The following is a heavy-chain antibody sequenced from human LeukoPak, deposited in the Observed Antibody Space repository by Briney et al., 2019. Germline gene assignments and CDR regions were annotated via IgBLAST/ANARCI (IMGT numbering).Heavy chain of an antibody. D-gene: IGHD3-10*01. Sequence: GGSLRLSCAASGFTFSNAWMSWVRQAPGKGLEWVGRIKSKTDGGTTDYAAPVKGRFTISRDDSKNTLYLQMNSLKTEDTAVYYCARRSGLVRGVIIKGDNWFDPWGQGTLVTVSS. CDR2: IKSKTDGGTT. CDR3: ARRSGLVRGVIIKGDNWFDP. CDR1: GFTFSNAW. V-gene: IGHV3-15*01. J-gene: IGHJ5*02.